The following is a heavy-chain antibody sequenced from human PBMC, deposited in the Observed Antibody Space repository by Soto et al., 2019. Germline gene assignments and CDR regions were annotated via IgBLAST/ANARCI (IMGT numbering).Heavy chain of an antibody. D-gene: IGHD6-19*01. J-gene: IGHJ4*02. Sequence: QVQLQESGPGLVKPSGTLSLTCAVSGDSISSSRWWTWVRQPPGKGLEWIGEIYHTGHTNYNTSLKSRITISVDKSKNQFSLKLNSVTAADTATYYCGDPPSAFWGQGILVTVSS. CDR2: IYHTGHT. V-gene: IGHV4-4*02. CDR1: GDSISSSRW. CDR3: GDPPSAF.